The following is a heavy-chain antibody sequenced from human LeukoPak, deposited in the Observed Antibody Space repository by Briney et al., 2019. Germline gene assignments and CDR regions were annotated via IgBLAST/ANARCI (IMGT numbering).Heavy chain of an antibody. Sequence: PGGSLRLSCTVSGFTVSSNSMSWVRQAPGKGLEWVSAFSGSGGSTYYADSVKGRFTISRDNSKNTLYLQMNSLRAEDTAVYYCARSGLSRFGFWGQGTLVTVSS. CDR3: ARSGLSRFGF. CDR1: GFTVSSNS. CDR2: FSGSGGST. J-gene: IGHJ4*02. V-gene: IGHV3-23*01. D-gene: IGHD2/OR15-2a*01.